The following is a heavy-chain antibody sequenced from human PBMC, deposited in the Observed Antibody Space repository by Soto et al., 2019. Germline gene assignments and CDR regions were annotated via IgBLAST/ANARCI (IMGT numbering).Heavy chain of an antibody. CDR2: INTYNGNT. J-gene: IGHJ4*02. CDR1: GYTFTNYG. Sequence: ASVKVSCKASGYTFTNYGINWVRQAPGQGLEWMGWINTYNGNTNFAQKFQGRVTITRDTSASTAYMELSSLRSEDTAVYYCARAAYYYDSSGYYPGDYWGQGTLVTVSS. CDR3: ARAAYYYDSSGYYPGDY. D-gene: IGHD3-22*01. V-gene: IGHV1-18*01.